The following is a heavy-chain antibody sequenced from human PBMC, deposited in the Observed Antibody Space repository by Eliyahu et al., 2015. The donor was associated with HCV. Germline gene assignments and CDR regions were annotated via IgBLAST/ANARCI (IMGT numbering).Heavy chain of an antibody. Sequence: EVQLVESGGGLVKPGRSLRLSCTASGFTFGDYAMSWFRQAPGKGLEWVGFIRSKAYGGTTEYAASVKGRFTISRDDSKSIAYLQMNSLKTEDTAVYYCTRVETYYYDSSGYSPPGYFDYWGQGTLVTVSS. V-gene: IGHV3-49*05. D-gene: IGHD3-22*01. CDR1: GFTFGDYA. CDR2: IRSKAYGGTT. CDR3: TRVETYYYDSSGYSPPGYFDY. J-gene: IGHJ4*02.